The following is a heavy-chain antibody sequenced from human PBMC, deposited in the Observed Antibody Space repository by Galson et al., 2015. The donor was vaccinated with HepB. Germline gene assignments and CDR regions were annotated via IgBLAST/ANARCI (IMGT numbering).Heavy chain of an antibody. V-gene: IGHV3-66*01. CDR2: IYTGGTT. CDR1: AFTVSSNY. D-gene: IGHD1-14*01. Sequence: SLRLSCAASAFTVSSNYMHWVRQAPGKGLEWVSVIYTGGTTSYADSVKGRFSISGDNSKNTLYLQMSSLRAEDTAVYYCARGRPDYYFDYWGQGTLVTVSS. J-gene: IGHJ4*02. CDR3: ARGRPDYYFDY.